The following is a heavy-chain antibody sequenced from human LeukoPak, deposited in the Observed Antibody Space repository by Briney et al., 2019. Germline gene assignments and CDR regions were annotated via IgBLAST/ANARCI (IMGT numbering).Heavy chain of an antibody. CDR1: GFTFSSYW. V-gene: IGHV3-74*01. CDR2: INSDESST. J-gene: IGHJ4*02. Sequence: GGSLRLSCAASGFTFSSYWMHWVRQPPGKGLVWVSRINSDESSTNYADSVKGRFTISRDNARNTLYLQMNSLRAEDTAVYYCAKSDYFDSWGQGTLVTVSS. CDR3: AKSDYFDS.